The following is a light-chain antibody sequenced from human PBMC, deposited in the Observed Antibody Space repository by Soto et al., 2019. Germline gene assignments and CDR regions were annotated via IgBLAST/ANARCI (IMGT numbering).Light chain of an antibody. V-gene: IGKV3-11*01. CDR2: DAS. CDR3: QQRSNWPPWT. CDR1: QSVSSY. Sequence: EIVLTQSVATLSLSPGERATLSCRASQSVSSYLAWYQQKPGQAPRLLIYDASNRATGIPARFSGSGSGTDFTLTISSLEPEDFAVYYCQQRSNWPPWTFGQGTKVDIK. J-gene: IGKJ1*01.